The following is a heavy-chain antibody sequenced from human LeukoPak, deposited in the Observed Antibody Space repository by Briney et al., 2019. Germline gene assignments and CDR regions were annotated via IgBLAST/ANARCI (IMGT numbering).Heavy chain of an antibody. CDR2: IIPILGIA. CDR1: GGTFSSYT. CDR3: ARGSSGSDYYYYGMDV. V-gene: IGHV1-69*02. J-gene: IGHJ6*02. Sequence: GSSVKVSCKASGGTFSSYTISWVRQAPGQGLEWMGRIIPILGIANYAQKFQGRVTITADKSTSTAYMELSSLRFEDTAVYYCARGSSGSDYYYYGMDVWGQGTTVTVSS. D-gene: IGHD3-22*01.